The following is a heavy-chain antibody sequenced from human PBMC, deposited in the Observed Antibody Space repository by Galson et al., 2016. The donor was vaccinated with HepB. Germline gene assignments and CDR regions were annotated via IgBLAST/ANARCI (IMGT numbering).Heavy chain of an antibody. J-gene: IGHJ4*02. CDR1: GSTSSNHW. CDR2: ISQDGGKK. V-gene: IGHV3-7*01. CDR3: ARIIRPFAEFDS. Sequence: SLRLSCAASGSTSSNHWMSWVRQAPGKGLEWVAGISQDGGKKDYLESVKGRFTFSRDNAKNSLYLQMDNLRAEDTAVYYCARIIRPFAEFDSWGQGTLVTVAS. D-gene: IGHD3-16*01.